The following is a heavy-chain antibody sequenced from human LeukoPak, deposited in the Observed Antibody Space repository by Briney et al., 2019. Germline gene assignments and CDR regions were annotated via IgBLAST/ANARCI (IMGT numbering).Heavy chain of an antibody. J-gene: IGHJ1*01. V-gene: IGHV4-30-2*01. CDR1: GGSISSGGYY. D-gene: IGHD2-2*01. Sequence: SETLSLTCTVSGGSISSGGYYWSWIRQPPGKGLEWIGYISHSGSTYYNPSLKSRVTISVDRSKNQFSLKVTSVTAADTAVYYCASSASPSYFQHWGQGTLVTVSS. CDR3: ASSASPSYFQH. CDR2: ISHSGST.